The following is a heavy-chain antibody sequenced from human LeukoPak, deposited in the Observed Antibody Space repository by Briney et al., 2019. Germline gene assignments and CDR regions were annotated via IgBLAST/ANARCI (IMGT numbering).Heavy chain of an antibody. CDR2: IHPNNGAT. J-gene: IGHJ4*02. CDR1: GYTFTGSGWY. CDR3: ARARLDAWELPRDY. Sequence: AASVKVSCKASGYTFTGSGWYLYWLRQAPGQGLECVGWIHPNNGATLYAQKFQGRVTMTRDTSISTAYMELSRLRSDDTAVYYCARARLDAWELPRDYWGRGTLVTVSS. D-gene: IGHD1-26*01. V-gene: IGHV1-2*02.